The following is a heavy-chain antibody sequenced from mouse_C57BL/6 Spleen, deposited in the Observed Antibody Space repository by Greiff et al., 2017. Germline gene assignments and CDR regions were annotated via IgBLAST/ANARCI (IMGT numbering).Heavy chain of an antibody. J-gene: IGHJ2*01. V-gene: IGHV1-50*01. CDR1: GYTFTSYW. Sequence: QVQLQQPGAELVKPGASVKLSCKASGYTFTSYWMQWVKQRPGQGLEWIGEIDPSDSYTNYNQKFKGKATLTVDTSSSTAYMQRSSLTSEDSAVYYCARNWDYFDYRGQGTTLTVSS. CDR2: IDPSDSYT. CDR3: ARNWDYFDY. D-gene: IGHD4-1*01.